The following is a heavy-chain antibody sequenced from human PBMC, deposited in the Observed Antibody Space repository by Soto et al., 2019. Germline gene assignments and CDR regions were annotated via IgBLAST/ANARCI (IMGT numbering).Heavy chain of an antibody. D-gene: IGHD2-2*01. V-gene: IGHV4-34*01. J-gene: IGHJ5*02. CDR2: INHSGST. CDR1: GGSFSGYY. CDR3: ARFGRRCSSTSCYRWFDP. Sequence: PSETLSLTCAVYGGSFSGYYWSWIRQPPGKGLEWIGEINHSGSTNYNPSLKSRVTISVDTSKNQFSPKLSSVTAADTAVYYCARFGRRCSSTSCYRWFDPWGQGTLVTVSS.